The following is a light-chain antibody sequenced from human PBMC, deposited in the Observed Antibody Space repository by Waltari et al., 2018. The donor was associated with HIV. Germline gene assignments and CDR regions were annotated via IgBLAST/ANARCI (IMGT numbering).Light chain of an antibody. CDR1: SSNIGSNY. CDR2: SNN. V-gene: IGLV1-47*02. J-gene: IGLJ3*02. CDR3: AAWDDSLRGLV. Sequence: QSVLTQPPSASGTPGQRVTISCSGRSSNIGSNYVFWYQQLPGTAPKIVIYSNNQRPSVVPDRVSGSKSGTSASLAISGLRSEEEADYYCAAWDDSLRGLVFGGGTKLTVL.